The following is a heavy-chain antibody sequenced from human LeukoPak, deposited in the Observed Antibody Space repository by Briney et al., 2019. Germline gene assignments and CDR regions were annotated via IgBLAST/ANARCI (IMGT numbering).Heavy chain of an antibody. CDR2: TSGSGGST. V-gene: IGHV3-23*01. CDR1: GFTFSSYA. D-gene: IGHD6-13*01. Sequence: GGSLRLSCAASGFTFSSYAMSWVRQAPGKGLEWVSATSGSGGSTYYADSVKGRFTISRDNSKNTLYLQMNSLRAEDTAVYYCAVTRSSSWYPKYYFDYWGQGTLVTVSS. J-gene: IGHJ4*02. CDR3: AVTRSSSWYPKYYFDY.